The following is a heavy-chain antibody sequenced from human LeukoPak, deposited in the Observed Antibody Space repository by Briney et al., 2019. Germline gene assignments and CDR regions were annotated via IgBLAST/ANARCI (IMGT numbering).Heavy chain of an antibody. CDR1: GGSFSDYY. D-gene: IGHD3-9*01. Sequence: SETLSLTCAVYGGSFSDYYWTWIRHSPGKGLEWMGEINHTGSTNYKPSLKRRVTMSVDTSKSQVTLKLTSVPAADTAVYFCARGRKVFCSSAFCPAWFDPWGQGTLVTVSS. CDR3: ARGRKVFCSSAFCPAWFDP. V-gene: IGHV4-34*01. CDR2: INHTGST. J-gene: IGHJ5*02.